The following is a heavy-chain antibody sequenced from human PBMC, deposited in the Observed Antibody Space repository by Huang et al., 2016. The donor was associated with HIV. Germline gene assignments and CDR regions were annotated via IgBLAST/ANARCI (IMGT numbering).Heavy chain of an antibody. Sequence: EVPLVESGGGLVKPGASLRLSCAASGFTFSSYSMNWGRQAPGKGLEWVSSISRSSSYIYYADAVKGRFTISRDNAKNSLYLKMNSLRAEDTAVYYCARAVPTANRFGVGGFDYWGQGTLVTVSS. CDR3: ARAVPTANRFGVGGFDY. D-gene: IGHD3-3*01. J-gene: IGHJ4*02. CDR1: GFTFSSYS. CDR2: ISRSSSYI. V-gene: IGHV3-21*01.